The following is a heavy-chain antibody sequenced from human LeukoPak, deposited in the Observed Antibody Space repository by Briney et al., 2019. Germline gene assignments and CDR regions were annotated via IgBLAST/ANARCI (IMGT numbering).Heavy chain of an antibody. CDR2: INPNSGST. CDR3: AREEVVAASYFDY. J-gene: IGHJ4*02. V-gene: IGHV1-2*02. D-gene: IGHD2-15*01. CDR1: GYTFTGYY. Sequence: ASVKVSCKASGYTFTGYYMHWVRQAPGQGLEWMGWINPNSGSTNYAQKFQGRVTMTRDTSISTAYMELSRLRSDDTAVYYCAREEVVAASYFDYWGQGTLVTVSS.